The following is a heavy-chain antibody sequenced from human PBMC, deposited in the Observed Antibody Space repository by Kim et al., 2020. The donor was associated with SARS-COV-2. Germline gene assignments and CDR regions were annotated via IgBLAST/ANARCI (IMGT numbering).Heavy chain of an antibody. CDR1: GFTFSNYA. J-gene: IGHJ4*02. Sequence: GGSLRLSCAASGFTFSNYAMTWVRQAPGKGLEWVSTINGNGITTYYADSVKGRFTMSTAISTDNYKNTLYLQMNSLRAEDTAIYYCARASDSSTYYSPLDYWGQGTLVTVSS. V-gene: IGHV3-23*01. CDR2: INGNGITT. CDR3: ARASDSSTYYSPLDY. D-gene: IGHD3-22*01.